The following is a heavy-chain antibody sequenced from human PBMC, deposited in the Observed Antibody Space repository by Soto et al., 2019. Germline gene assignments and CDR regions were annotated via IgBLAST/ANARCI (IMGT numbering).Heavy chain of an antibody. CDR1: GFIFSSYA. Sequence: PGGSLSLSCTASGFIFSSYAMHWVRQAPGKGLEWVVLISYDGSKKYYADSVKGRFTISRDNSKNTLYLQMNSLRVEDTAVYYCAKDLLFCTSGVCGPLDYNYYGMDVWGQGTTVTVSS. D-gene: IGHD2-8*01. V-gene: IGHV3-30*18. CDR3: AKDLLFCTSGVCGPLDYNYYGMDV. J-gene: IGHJ6*02. CDR2: ISYDGSKK.